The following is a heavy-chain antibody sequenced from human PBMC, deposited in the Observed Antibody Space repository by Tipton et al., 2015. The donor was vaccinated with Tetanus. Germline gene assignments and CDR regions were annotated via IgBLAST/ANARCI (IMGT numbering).Heavy chain of an antibody. CDR1: GGSFSGYY. J-gene: IGHJ4*02. Sequence: TLSLTCAVYGGSFSGYYWSWIRQPPGKGLEWIGYIYYSGSTNYNPSLKSRVTISVDTSKNQFSLKLSSVTAADTAVYYCARGPSDTAMVTPFDYWGQGTLVTVSS. CDR3: ARGPSDTAMVTPFDY. D-gene: IGHD5-18*01. V-gene: IGHV4-59*01. CDR2: IYYSGST.